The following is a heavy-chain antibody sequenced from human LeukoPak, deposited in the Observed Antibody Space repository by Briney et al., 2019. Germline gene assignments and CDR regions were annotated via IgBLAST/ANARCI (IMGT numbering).Heavy chain of an antibody. J-gene: IGHJ5*02. Sequence: GASVKVSCKASGYTFTSYYMHWVRQAPGQGLEWMGIINPSGGSTSYAQKFQGRVTMTRDTSTSTVYMELSSLRSEDTAVYYCARDGDGYNYGGWFDPWGQGTLVTVSS. V-gene: IGHV1-46*01. CDR2: INPSGGST. CDR1: GYTFTSYY. D-gene: IGHD5-24*01. CDR3: ARDGDGYNYGGWFDP.